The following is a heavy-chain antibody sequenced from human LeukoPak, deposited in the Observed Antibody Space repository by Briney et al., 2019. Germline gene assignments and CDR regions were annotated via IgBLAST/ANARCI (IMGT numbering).Heavy chain of an antibody. CDR2: ISSSSSYI. CDR1: GFTFSSYS. J-gene: IGHJ5*02. Sequence: GGPLRLSCAASGFTFSSYSMNWVRQAPGKGLEWVSSISSSSSYIYYADSVKGRFTISRDNAKNSLYLQMNSLRAEDTAVYYCARESGSSSWYPRYNWFDPWGQGTLVTVSS. D-gene: IGHD6-13*01. V-gene: IGHV3-21*01. CDR3: ARESGSSSWYPRYNWFDP.